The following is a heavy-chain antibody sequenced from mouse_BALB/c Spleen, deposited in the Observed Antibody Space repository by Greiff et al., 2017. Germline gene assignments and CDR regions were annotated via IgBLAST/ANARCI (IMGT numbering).Heavy chain of an antibody. CDR2: ISYSGST. CDR3: ARFTTATWFAY. D-gene: IGHD1-2*01. J-gene: IGHJ3*01. Sequence: EVKLVESGPGLVKPSQSLSLTCTVTGYSITSDYAWNWIRQFPGNKLEWMGYISYSGSTSYNPSLKSRISITRDTSKNQFFLQLNSVTTEDTATYYCARFTTATWFAYWGQGTLVTVSA. V-gene: IGHV3-2*02. CDR1: GYSITSDYA.